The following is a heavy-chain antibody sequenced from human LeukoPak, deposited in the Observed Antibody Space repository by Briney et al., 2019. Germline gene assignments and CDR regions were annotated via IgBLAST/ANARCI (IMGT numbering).Heavy chain of an antibody. J-gene: IGHJ4*02. CDR3: ARGPKYDFWSGYPYYIDY. Sequence: GESLKISCKGSGYSFTSYWIGWVRQMPGKGLEWMGIIYPGDSDTRYSPSFQGQVTISADKSISTAYLQLSSLKASDTAMYYCARGPKYDFWSGYPYYIDYWGQGTLVTVSS. CDR1: GYSFTSYW. CDR2: IYPGDSDT. D-gene: IGHD3-3*01. V-gene: IGHV5-51*01.